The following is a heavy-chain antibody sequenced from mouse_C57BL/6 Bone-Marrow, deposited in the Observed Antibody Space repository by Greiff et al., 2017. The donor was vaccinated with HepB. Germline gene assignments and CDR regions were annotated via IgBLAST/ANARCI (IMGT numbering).Heavy chain of an antibody. CDR1: GFTFSSYA. Sequence: EVQLQESGGGLVKPGGSLKLSCAASGFTFSSYAMSWVRQTPEKRLEWVATISDGGSYTYYPDNVKGRFTISRDNAKNNLYLQMSHLKSEDTAMYYCARFLFHDYWGQGTTLTVSS. CDR3: ARFLFHDY. V-gene: IGHV5-4*01. D-gene: IGHD1-1*01. CDR2: ISDGGSYT. J-gene: IGHJ2*01.